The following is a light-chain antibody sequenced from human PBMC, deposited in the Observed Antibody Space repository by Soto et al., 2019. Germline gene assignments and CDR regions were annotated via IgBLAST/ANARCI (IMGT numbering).Light chain of an antibody. CDR2: KAS. Sequence: DIQMTQSPSTLSASVGDRVTITCRASQSISSWLAWYQQKPGKAPKLLIYKASSLESGVPSRFSGSGSVTEFTLTIIILQPDDFRTYYCQQYKRDHFRFGRGTKV. CDR1: QSISSW. J-gene: IGKJ3*01. V-gene: IGKV1-5*03. CDR3: QQYKRDHFR.